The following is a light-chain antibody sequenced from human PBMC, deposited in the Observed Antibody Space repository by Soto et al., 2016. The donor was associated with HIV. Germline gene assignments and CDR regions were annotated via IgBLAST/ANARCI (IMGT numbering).Light chain of an antibody. CDR2: TAS. CDR3: QQTYTTPD. V-gene: IGKV1-39*01. Sequence: DIQMTQSPSSLSASVGDRVTITCRASQSISTYLNWYQQKPGKAPKLLIYTASSLQSGVPSRFSGSGSGTDFTLTISSLQLEDFATYYCQQTYTTPDFGPGTIVDIK. CDR1: QSISTY. J-gene: IGKJ3*01.